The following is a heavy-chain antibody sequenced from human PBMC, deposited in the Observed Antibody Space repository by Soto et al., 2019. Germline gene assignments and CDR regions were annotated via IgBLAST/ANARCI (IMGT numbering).Heavy chain of an antibody. CDR2: ISAYNGNT. CDR1: GYTFTSYG. CDR3: ARGPGDYYDSSGYYY. D-gene: IGHD3-22*01. Sequence: RASVKVSCKASGYTFTSYGISWVRQAPGQGLEWMGWISAYNGNTNYAQKLQGRVTMTTDTSTSTAYMELRSLRSDDTAVYYCARGPGDYYDSSGYYYWGQGTLVTVSS. J-gene: IGHJ4*02. V-gene: IGHV1-18*01.